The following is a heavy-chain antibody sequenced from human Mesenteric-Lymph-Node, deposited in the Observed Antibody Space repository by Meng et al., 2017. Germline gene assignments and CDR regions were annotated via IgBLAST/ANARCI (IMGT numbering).Heavy chain of an antibody. J-gene: IGHJ4*02. V-gene: IGHV4-4*02. CDR2: ISHGRSS. CDR1: GSAISSTHW. CDR3: VRNFDS. Sequence: QVQLQEPGPGLVTPSGTLSLTSALSGSAISSTHWESLVRQPPGKGLDWIAQISHGRSSKYNPSLKSRVTISVDMSRNQVSLKLTSVTAADTAVYFCVRNFDSWGQGTLVTVSS.